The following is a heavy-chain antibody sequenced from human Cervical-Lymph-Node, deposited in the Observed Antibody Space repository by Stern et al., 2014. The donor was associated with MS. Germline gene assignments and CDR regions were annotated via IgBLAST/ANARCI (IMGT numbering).Heavy chain of an antibody. CDR2: IVPMFGTT. CDR1: GGTFINYA. V-gene: IGHV1-69*06. Sequence: QVQLMQSGAEVKKPGSSVKVSCKTSGGTFINYAISWVRQTPGLGLEWMGGIVPMFGTTTYARKFRDRIILTADKSTNTTYMYLSSLRSEDTAVYYCAREYATSAHPFDYWGQGTLLTVSS. CDR3: AREYATSAHPFDY. J-gene: IGHJ4*02. D-gene: IGHD2-2*01.